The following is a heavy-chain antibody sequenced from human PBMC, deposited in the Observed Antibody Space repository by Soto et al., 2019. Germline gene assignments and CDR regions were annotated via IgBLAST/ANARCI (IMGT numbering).Heavy chain of an antibody. J-gene: IGHJ6*02. Sequence: SESLSLTCAVSGGTISSGVYSWSWIRHPPGKGLEWIGYIYHSGITYYNPSLKSRVTISVDRSKNQFSLKLSSVTAADMAVYCTARSTPPHYGMDVWGQGTTVTVSS. CDR3: ARSTPPHYGMDV. V-gene: IGHV4-30-2*01. CDR2: IYHSGIT. CDR1: GGTISSGVYS.